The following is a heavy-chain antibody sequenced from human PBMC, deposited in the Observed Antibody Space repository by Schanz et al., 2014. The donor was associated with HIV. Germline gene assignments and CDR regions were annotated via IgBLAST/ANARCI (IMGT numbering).Heavy chain of an antibody. CDR3: VTEQYSTISA. CDR1: GFTFSDFS. V-gene: IGHV3-23*01. Sequence: QVLESGGGLVQTGGSLRLSCVASGFTFSDFSMNWVRRAPGKGLEWISAVRHDGGATYYADSVKGWFTISRDNSRNILYLQMSNLRAEDTALYYCVTEQYSTISAWGQGALVIVSS. J-gene: IGHJ5*02. CDR2: VRHDGGAT. D-gene: IGHD2-15*01.